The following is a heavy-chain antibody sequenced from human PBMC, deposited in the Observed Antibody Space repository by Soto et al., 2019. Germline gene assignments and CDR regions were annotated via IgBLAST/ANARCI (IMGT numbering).Heavy chain of an antibody. CDR3: AKDQGILFAPNWFDP. CDR1: GFTFSSYS. V-gene: IGHV3-30*18. D-gene: IGHD2-15*01. Sequence: SLRLSCAASGFTFSSYSMNWVRQAPGKGLEWVAVISYDGSNKYYADSVKGRFTISRDNSKNTLYLQMNSLRAEDTAVYYCAKDQGILFAPNWFDPWGQGTLVTVSS. J-gene: IGHJ5*02. CDR2: ISYDGSNK.